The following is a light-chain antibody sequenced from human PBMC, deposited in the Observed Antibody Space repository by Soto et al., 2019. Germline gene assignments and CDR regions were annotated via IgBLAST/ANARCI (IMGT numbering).Light chain of an antibody. CDR3: QQYDSYLT. CDR1: QSIHTC. CDR2: DST. V-gene: IGKV3-11*01. Sequence: DIVLTQSPATLSPSPGERATLTCRASQSIHTCLAWYQQKPVQAPQLLVYDSTLRDSGVPSRFSGSGSGTEFTLTISSLEPDDFAAYYCQQYDSYLTFGGGTKVDIK. J-gene: IGKJ4*01.